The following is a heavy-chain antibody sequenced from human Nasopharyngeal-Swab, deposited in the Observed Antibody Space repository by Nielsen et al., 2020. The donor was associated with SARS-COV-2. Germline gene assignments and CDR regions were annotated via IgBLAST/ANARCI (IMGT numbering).Heavy chain of an antibody. Sequence: GGSLRLSCQASGLTFSRYGLHWVRQAPDKGLEWVAVIWYDGSNKYYADSVKGRFTISRDNSKNTLYLQMNSLRAEDKAVYYCARDAGGSGGGYWGQGTLVTVSS. J-gene: IGHJ4*02. D-gene: IGHD3-16*01. V-gene: IGHV3-33*01. CDR3: ARDAGGSGGGY. CDR1: GLTFSRYG. CDR2: IWYDGSNK.